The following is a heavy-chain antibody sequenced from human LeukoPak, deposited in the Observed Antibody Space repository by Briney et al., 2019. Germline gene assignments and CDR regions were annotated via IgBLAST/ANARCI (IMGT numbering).Heavy chain of an antibody. CDR3: AKDLTMGFRLGY. CDR1: GGSFSGYY. CDR2: IYSGGST. D-gene: IGHD4/OR15-4a*01. V-gene: IGHV3-53*01. J-gene: IGHJ4*02. Sequence: ETLSFTCAVYGGSFSGYYWSWIRQPPGKGLEWVSVIYSGGSTYYADSVKGRFTISRDNSKNTLYLQMNSLRAEDTAVYYCAKDLTMGFRLGYWGQGTLVTVSS.